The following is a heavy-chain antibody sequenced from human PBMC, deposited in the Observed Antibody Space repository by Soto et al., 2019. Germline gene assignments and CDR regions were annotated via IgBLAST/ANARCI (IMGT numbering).Heavy chain of an antibody. D-gene: IGHD3-10*01. V-gene: IGHV4-59*01. CDR1: GGSLISYY. CDR2: IYYSGST. J-gene: IGHJ4*02. CDR3: ARDLEGSGSPPPGY. Sequence: QVQLQESGPGLVKPSETLSLTCTVSGGSLISYYWSWIRQPPGKGLEWIGFIYYSGSTNYNPSLTTRLPISLHTSENQFSPKLRSVTAADTAGYYCARDLEGSGSPPPGYWGQGTLVTVSS.